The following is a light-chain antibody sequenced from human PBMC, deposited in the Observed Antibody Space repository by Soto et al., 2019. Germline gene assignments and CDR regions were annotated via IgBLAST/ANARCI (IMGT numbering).Light chain of an antibody. V-gene: IGLV2-14*01. CDR3: ASFRSGTILV. CDR1: RSDIGDSNF. CDR2: EVN. J-gene: IGLJ1*01. Sequence: QSALTQPASVSGSPGQSVTISCTGPRSDIGDSNFISWYQHSPGKAPRLLIYEVNNRPSGVSKRFSGSKAGNTASLTISGFLDDDEAYYFCASFRSGTILVFGSGTKVTVL.